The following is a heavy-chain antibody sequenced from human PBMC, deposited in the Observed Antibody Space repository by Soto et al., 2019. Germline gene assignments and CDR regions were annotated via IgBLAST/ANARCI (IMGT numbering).Heavy chain of an antibody. V-gene: IGHV1-46*01. CDR2: IDPSGGKT. J-gene: IGHJ5*02. D-gene: IGHD3-10*01. CDR1: GYTFTRDQ. CDR3: GRVMRSLLSITALDT. Sequence: GASVKVSCKASGYTFTRDQIHWVRQAPGQGLEWMGMIDPSGGKTNYAQKFQGRVTTTRDTSTSTVYMALSSLRSEDTAIYFCGRVMRSLLSITALDTWGQGTLVTVSS.